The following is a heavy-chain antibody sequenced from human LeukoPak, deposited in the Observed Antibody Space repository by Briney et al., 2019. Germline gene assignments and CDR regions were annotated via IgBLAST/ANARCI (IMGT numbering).Heavy chain of an antibody. CDR2: IYHTGST. CDR1: GGSISGGLYS. Sequence: PSETLSLTCDVSGGSISGGLYSWSWIRQPLGRGLEWIGYIYHTGSTYYNPSLKSRVTISVDTSKNQFSLRLSSVTAADTAVYYCARLQYCSGTSCYWFDPWGQGTLVTVSS. CDR3: ARLQYCSGTSCYWFDP. J-gene: IGHJ5*02. V-gene: IGHV4-30-2*01. D-gene: IGHD2-2*01.